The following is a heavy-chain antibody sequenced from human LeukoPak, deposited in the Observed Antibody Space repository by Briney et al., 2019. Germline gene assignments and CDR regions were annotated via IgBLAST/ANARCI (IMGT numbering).Heavy chain of an antibody. CDR2: IWYDGSNK. D-gene: IGHD1-1*01. V-gene: IGHV3-33*01. CDR3: ARGDWSYLDY. Sequence: GGSLRLSCAASGFTFSSYGMHWVRQAPGKGLEGVAVIWYDGSNKYYADSVKGRFTISRDNSKNTLYLQVNSLRAEDTAVYYCARGDWSYLDYWGQGTLVTVSS. CDR1: GFTFSSYG. J-gene: IGHJ4*02.